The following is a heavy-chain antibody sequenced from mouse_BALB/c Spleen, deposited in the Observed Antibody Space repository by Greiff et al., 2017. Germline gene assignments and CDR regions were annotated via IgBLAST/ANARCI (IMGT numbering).Heavy chain of an antibody. CDR3: ARWDRGYYFDY. J-gene: IGHJ2*01. V-gene: IGHV1-12*01. CDR1: GYTFTSYN. CDR2: IYPGNGDT. Sequence: QVQLQQPGAELVKPGASVKMSCKASGYTFTSYNMHWVKQTPGQGLEWIGAIYPGNGDTSYNQKFKGKATLTADKSSSTAYMQLSSLTSEDSAVYYCARWDRGYYFDYWGQGTTLTVSS. D-gene: IGHD4-1*01.